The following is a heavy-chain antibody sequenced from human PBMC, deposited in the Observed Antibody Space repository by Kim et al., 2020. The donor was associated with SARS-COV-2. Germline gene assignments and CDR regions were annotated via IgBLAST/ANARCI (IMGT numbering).Heavy chain of an antibody. CDR1: GGSVSSGSYY. CDR3: AREGVASNYYYYGMDV. D-gene: IGHD3-10*01. Sequence: SETLSLTCTVSGGSVSSGSYYWSWIRQPPGKGLEWIGYIYYSGSTNYNPSLKSRVTISVDTSKNQFSLKLSSVTAADTAVYYCAREGVASNYYYYGMDVWGQGTTVTVSS. V-gene: IGHV4-61*01. J-gene: IGHJ6*02. CDR2: IYYSGST.